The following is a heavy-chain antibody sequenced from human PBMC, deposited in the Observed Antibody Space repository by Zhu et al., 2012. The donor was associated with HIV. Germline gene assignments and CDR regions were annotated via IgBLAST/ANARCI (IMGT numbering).Heavy chain of an antibody. CDR1: GGPISRYY. J-gene: IGHJ3*02. CDR2: IYYSGST. V-gene: IGHV4-59*01. Sequence: QVQLQESGPGLVKPAETLSLTCTVSGGPISRYYWSWVRQSPGKGLEWIGYIYYSGSTNYNPSLKSRVTISIDTSKNQFSLKLSSVTAADTAVYYCAREANMATMRAFDIWGQGTMVTVSS. D-gene: IGHD5-24*01. CDR3: AREANMATMRAFDI.